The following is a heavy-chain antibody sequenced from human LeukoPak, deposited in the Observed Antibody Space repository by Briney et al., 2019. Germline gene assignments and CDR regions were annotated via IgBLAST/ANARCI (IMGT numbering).Heavy chain of an antibody. D-gene: IGHD3-3*01. J-gene: IGHJ4*02. CDR2: IYYSGGT. CDR1: GGSISSSSYY. Sequence: KPSETLSLTCTVSGGSISSSSYYWGWIRQPPGKGLEWIGSIYYSGGTYYNPSLKSRVTISVDTSKNQFSLKLSSVTAADTAVYYCASSLSYDFWSGYTNWGQGTLVTVSS. V-gene: IGHV4-39*01. CDR3: ASSLSYDFWSGYTN.